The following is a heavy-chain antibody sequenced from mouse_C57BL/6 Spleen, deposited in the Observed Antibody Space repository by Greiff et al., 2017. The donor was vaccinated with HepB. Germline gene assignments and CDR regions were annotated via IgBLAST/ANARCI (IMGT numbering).Heavy chain of an antibody. V-gene: IGHV1-80*01. Sequence: QVQLKQSGAELVKPGASVKISCKASGYAFSSYWMNWVKQRPGKGLEWIGQIYPGDGDTNYNGKFKGKATLTADKSSSTAYMQLSSLTSEDSAVYFCARYDYASYFDYWGQGTTLTVSS. CDR2: IYPGDGDT. D-gene: IGHD2-4*01. CDR3: ARYDYASYFDY. CDR1: GYAFSSYW. J-gene: IGHJ2*01.